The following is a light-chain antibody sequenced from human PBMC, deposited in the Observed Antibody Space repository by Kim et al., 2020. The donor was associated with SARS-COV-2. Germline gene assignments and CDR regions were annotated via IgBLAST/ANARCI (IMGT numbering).Light chain of an antibody. Sequence: PGKKARVTRGGNSMGRKSVLWCQGKRGQAPVLVISYDSDRPSGIPGRFSGSNAGNTATLTISRVEAGDEADYYCQVWDSSSDHRVVFGGGTQLTVL. CDR1: SMGRKS. V-gene: IGLV3-21*04. CDR3: QVWDSSSDHRVV. J-gene: IGLJ2*01. CDR2: YDS.